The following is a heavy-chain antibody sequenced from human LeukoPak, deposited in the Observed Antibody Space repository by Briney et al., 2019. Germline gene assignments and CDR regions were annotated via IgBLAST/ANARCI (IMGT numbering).Heavy chain of an antibody. CDR1: GGTFSSYA. D-gene: IGHD4-11*01. Sequence: ASVKVSCKASGGTFSSYAISWVRQAPGQGLEWMGGIIPIFGTANYAQKFQGRVTITTDESTSTAYMELSSLRSEDTAVYYCARAVHDYSLTFDYWGQGTLVTVSS. V-gene: IGHV1-69*05. CDR2: IIPIFGTA. CDR3: ARAVHDYSLTFDY. J-gene: IGHJ4*02.